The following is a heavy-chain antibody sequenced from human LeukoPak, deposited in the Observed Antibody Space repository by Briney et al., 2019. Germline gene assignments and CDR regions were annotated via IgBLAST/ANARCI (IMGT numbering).Heavy chain of an antibody. J-gene: IGHJ4*02. V-gene: IGHV3-21*01. D-gene: IGHD6-13*01. Sequence: GGSLRLSCAASGFTFSSYSMYWVRQAPGKGLEWVSSISSSSSYIYYADSVKGRFTISRDNAKNSLYLQMNSLRAEDTAVYYCARDAIAAFDYWGQGTLVTVSS. CDR1: GFTFSSYS. CDR2: ISSSSSYI. CDR3: ARDAIAAFDY.